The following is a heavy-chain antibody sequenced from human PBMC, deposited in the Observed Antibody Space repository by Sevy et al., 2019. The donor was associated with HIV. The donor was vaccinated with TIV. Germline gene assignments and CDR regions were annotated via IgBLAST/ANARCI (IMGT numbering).Heavy chain of an antibody. CDR3: AREPRYSNYHYFDY. Sequence: SETLSLTCTVSGGSISSGGYYWSWIRQHPGKGLEWIGYIYYSGSTYYNPSLKSRVTISVDTSKNQFSLKLSSVTAADTAVYYCAREPRYSNYHYFDYWGQGTLVTVS. D-gene: IGHD4-4*01. V-gene: IGHV4-31*03. J-gene: IGHJ4*02. CDR2: IYYSGST. CDR1: GGSISSGGYY.